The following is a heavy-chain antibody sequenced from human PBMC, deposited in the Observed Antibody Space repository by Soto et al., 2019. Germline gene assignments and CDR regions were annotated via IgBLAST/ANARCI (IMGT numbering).Heavy chain of an antibody. CDR1: GFTFSSYA. V-gene: IGHV3-30-3*01. J-gene: IGHJ6*02. CDR3: ASTQGQRRYYYYGMDV. CDR2: ISYDGSNK. Sequence: GGSLRLSCAASGFTFSSYAMHWVRQAPGKGLEWVAVISYDGSNKYYADSVKGRFTISRDNSKNTLYLQMNSLRAEDTAVYYCASTQGQRRYYYYGMDVWGQGTTVTVSS.